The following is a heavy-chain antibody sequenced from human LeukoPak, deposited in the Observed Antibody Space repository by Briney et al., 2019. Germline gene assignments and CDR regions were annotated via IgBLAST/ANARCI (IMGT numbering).Heavy chain of an antibody. V-gene: IGHV5-51*01. CDR3: ARVGSSGDGRYFDY. Sequence: GESLKISCKGSGSSFTTYWIGWVRQLPGKGLEWMGIIYPDDSDTRYSLSFQGQVTISADKSISTAYLQWSSLKASDTAMYYCARVGSSGDGRYFDYWGQGTLVTVSS. J-gene: IGHJ4*02. CDR1: GSSFTTYW. CDR2: IYPDDSDT. D-gene: IGHD7-27*01.